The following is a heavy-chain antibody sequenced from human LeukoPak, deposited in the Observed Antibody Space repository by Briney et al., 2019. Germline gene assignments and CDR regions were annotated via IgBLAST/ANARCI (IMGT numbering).Heavy chain of an antibody. CDR1: GGSISSGGYS. V-gene: IGHV4-30-2*01. Sequence: PSETLSLTCAVSGGSISSGGYSWSWIRQPPGKGLEWIGYIYHSGSTYYNPSLKSRVTISVDRSKNQFSLKLSSVTAADTAVYYCARSSGSYYNPFDYWGQGTPVTVSS. CDR2: IYHSGST. CDR3: ARSSGSYYNPFDY. J-gene: IGHJ4*02. D-gene: IGHD3-10*01.